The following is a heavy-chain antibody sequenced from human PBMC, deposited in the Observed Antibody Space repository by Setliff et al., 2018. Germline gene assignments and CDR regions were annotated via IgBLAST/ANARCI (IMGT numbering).Heavy chain of an antibody. CDR1: GYMFTTYA. J-gene: IGHJ4*02. D-gene: IGHD3-22*01. CDR3: ARERGYYLDSTNYYYYFDY. Sequence: GASVKVSCKASGYMFTTYAMSWIRQVPGQGFEWMGWINTNTGNPSYAQGFTGRFVFSLDTSVTTAYLQISSLKSEDSAVYYCARERGYYLDSTNYYYYFDYWGQGTLVTVS. CDR2: INTNTGNP. V-gene: IGHV7-4-1*02.